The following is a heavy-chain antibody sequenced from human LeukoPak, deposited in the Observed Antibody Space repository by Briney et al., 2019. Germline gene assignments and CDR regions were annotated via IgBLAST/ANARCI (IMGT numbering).Heavy chain of an antibody. V-gene: IGHV7-4-1*02. J-gene: IGHJ4*02. Sequence: ASVKVSCKASGYTFTSYAMNWVRQAPGQGLEWMGWINTNTGNPMYAQGFTGRFVFSLDTSVSTAYLQITSLKAEDTALYYCARDSWDYDDSSGYYQNYWGQGTLVTVSS. D-gene: IGHD3-22*01. CDR1: GYTFTSYA. CDR3: ARDSWDYDDSSGYYQNY. CDR2: INTNTGNP.